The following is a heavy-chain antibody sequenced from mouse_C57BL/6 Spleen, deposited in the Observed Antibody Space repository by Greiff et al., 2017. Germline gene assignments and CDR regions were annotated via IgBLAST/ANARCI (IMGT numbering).Heavy chain of an antibody. D-gene: IGHD2-2*01. CDR3: ARNSGGYDEYFDV. V-gene: IGHV2-2*01. J-gene: IGHJ1*03. Sequence: VQLQQSGPGLVQPSQSLSITCTVSGFSLTSYGVHWVRQTPGKGLEWLGVIWSGGSTDYNAAFISRLSISKDNSKSQVFFKMNSLQADDTAIYYCARNSGGYDEYFDVWGTGTTVTVSS. CDR1: GFSLTSYG. CDR2: IWSGGST.